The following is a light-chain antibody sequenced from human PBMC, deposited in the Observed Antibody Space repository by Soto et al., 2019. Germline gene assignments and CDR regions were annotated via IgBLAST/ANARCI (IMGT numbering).Light chain of an antibody. CDR2: DAS. CDR3: QQSYSTPPT. V-gene: IGKV1-39*01. CDR1: QSISSW. Sequence: DIQMTQSPSTLSASVGGRVTITCRASQSISSWLAWYQQKPGQAPKLLIYDASSLQSGVPSRFSGSGSGTDFTLTISSLQPEDFATYYCQQSYSTPPTFGQGTKVDIK. J-gene: IGKJ1*01.